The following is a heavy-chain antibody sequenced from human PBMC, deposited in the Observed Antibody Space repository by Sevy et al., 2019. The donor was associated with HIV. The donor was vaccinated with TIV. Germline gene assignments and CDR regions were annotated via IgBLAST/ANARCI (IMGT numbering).Heavy chain of an antibody. CDR2: ITGSSTTI. CDR3: ARDGLYGGNFEYFQH. CDR1: GFTFSNYA. V-gene: IGHV3-23*01. D-gene: IGHD4-17*01. Sequence: GGSLRLSCAASGFTFSNYALTWVRQAPGKGLDWVSSITGSSTTIYYAHSVKGRFTVSRDNSNNTLYPHINSLRAEDTAVYYCARDGLYGGNFEYFQHWGQGTLVTVSS. J-gene: IGHJ1*01.